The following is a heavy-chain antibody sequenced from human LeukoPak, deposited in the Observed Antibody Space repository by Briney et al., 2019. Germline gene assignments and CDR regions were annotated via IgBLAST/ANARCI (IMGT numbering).Heavy chain of an antibody. CDR1: GFTFSTYW. CDR3: ARPETQYSSGLDGFDI. V-gene: IGHV3-74*01. CDR2: INSDGSRT. J-gene: IGHJ3*02. D-gene: IGHD6-19*01. Sequence: GGSLRLSCAASGFTFSTYWMHGVRQAPGKGLLWVSRINSDGSRTTYADSVKGRFTISRDNAKNTLYLQMNSLRTEDTAVYYCARPETQYSSGLDGFDIWGQGTMVTVSS.